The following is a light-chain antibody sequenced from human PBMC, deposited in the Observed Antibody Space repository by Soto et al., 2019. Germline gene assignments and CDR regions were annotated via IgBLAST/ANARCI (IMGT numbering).Light chain of an antibody. V-gene: IGKV3-15*01. CDR3: QQYNQWSPIT. CDR2: AAS. CDR1: QSVGSN. J-gene: IGKJ5*01. Sequence: EIVMTQSPGTLSSLPGHSSTLPVMSSQSVGSNIAWYQQRPGQAPRLLIYAASTRAAGVPIRFSGSGSGTEFTLTITSLQSDDFAVYYCQQYNQWSPITFGQGTRLENK.